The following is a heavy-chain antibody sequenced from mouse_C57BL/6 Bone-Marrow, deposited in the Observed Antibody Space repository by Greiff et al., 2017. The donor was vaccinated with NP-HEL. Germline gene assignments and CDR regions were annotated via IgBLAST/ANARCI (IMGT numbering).Heavy chain of an antibody. D-gene: IGHD4-1*01. V-gene: IGHV1-26*01. CDR2: INPNNGGT. J-gene: IGHJ2*01. CDR1: GYTFTDYY. CDR3: ARRDWDGYFDY. Sequence: EVQLQQSGPELVKPGASVKISCKASGYTFTDYYMNWVKQSHGKSLEWIGDINPNNGGTSYNQKFKGKATLTVDKSSSTAYMELRSLTSEDSAVYYCARRDWDGYFDYWGQGTTLTVSS.